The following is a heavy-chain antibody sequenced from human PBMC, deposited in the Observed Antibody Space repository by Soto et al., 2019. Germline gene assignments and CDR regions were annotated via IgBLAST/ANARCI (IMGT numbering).Heavy chain of an antibody. Sequence: GASVKVSCKASGYTFTGYYMHWVRQAPGQGLEWMGWINPNSGGTNYAQKFQGWVTMTRDTSISTAYMELSRLRSDDTAVYYCARSPLDYYDSSGYPPYFEYWGQGTLVTVSS. CDR3: ARSPLDYYDSSGYPPYFEY. J-gene: IGHJ4*02. V-gene: IGHV1-2*04. D-gene: IGHD3-22*01. CDR2: INPNSGGT. CDR1: GYTFTGYY.